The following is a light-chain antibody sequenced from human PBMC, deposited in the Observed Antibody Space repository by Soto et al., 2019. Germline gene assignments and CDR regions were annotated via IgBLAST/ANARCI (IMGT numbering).Light chain of an antibody. V-gene: IGKV1-5*03. J-gene: IGKJ4*01. CDR1: QSISTW. CDR2: KAS. CDR3: QQSNTYPLT. Sequence: DIQMTQSPSTLSASVGDRATITCRASQSISTWLAWYQQKPGKAPKLLIYKASSLEGGVPSRFGGSGSGTLFNITISSLHPDDFATYYCQQSNTYPLTFGGGTTVDIK.